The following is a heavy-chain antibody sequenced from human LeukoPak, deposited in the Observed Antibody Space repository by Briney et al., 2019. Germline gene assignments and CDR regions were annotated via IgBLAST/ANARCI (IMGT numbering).Heavy chain of an antibody. J-gene: IGHJ6*02. V-gene: IGHV4-59*01. CDR3: ARSYCSGGSCYPYYYYGMDV. Sequence: SETLSLTCSVSGASISSYYWSWIRQPPGKGLEWIGYIYYSGSTNYNPSLKSRVTISVDTSKNQFSLKLSSVTAADTAVYYCARSYCSGGSCYPYYYYGMDVWGQGTTVTVSS. D-gene: IGHD2-15*01. CDR2: IYYSGST. CDR1: GASISSYY.